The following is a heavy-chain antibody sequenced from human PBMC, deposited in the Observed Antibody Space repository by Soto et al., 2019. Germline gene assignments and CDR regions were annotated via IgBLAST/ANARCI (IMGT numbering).Heavy chain of an antibody. J-gene: IGHJ4*02. CDR2: IGQGGTGQ. Sequence: VQLVASGGGLGKPGESLRLSCAASGLTSTSAWMGWVRQAPGKGLEWLANIGQGGTGQSYVDTMKRRFTISRDTAENSITRQMSGLRAKAMAVYYCVTYYIYSSGLYTGFDIRGQGTLVTVSS. D-gene: IGHD3-3*01. CDR3: VTYYIYSSGLYTGFDI. V-gene: IGHV3-7*03. CDR1: GLTSTSAW.